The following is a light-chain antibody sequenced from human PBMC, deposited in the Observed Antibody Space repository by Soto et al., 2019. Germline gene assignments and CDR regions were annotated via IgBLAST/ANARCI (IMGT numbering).Light chain of an antibody. CDR3: QQYNSLWT. V-gene: IGKV1-5*03. CDR2: KAS. Sequence: DIQLTQSPSTLSASEGDRVTITCRASESIDSWLAWYQQKPGKAPKLLIYKASTLKSGVPSRFSGSGSGTEFTLTISSLQPDDFATYYCQQYNSLWTFGQGTKVDIK. CDR1: ESIDSW. J-gene: IGKJ1*01.